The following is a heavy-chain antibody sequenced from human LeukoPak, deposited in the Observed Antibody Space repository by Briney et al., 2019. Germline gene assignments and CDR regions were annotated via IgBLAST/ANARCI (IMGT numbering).Heavy chain of an antibody. CDR3: ARDLIEMALDY. V-gene: IGHV4-39*07. CDR1: GGSISSSTYY. D-gene: IGHD5-24*01. J-gene: IGHJ4*02. Sequence: SETLSLTCTVSGGSISSSTYYWGWLRQPPGKGLEWIASIYYLGNTYYNPSLRSRVTISVDTSKNQFSLELSSVTAADTAVYYCARDLIEMALDYWGQGTLVTVSS. CDR2: IYYLGNT.